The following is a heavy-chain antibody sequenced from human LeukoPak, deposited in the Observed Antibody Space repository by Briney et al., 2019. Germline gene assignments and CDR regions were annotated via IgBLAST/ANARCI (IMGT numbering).Heavy chain of an antibody. CDR3: ARAHYDFWSGHPNSWGY. J-gene: IGHJ4*02. D-gene: IGHD3-3*01. CDR2: ISAYNGNT. Sequence: GASVKVSCKASGYTFTSYGISWVRQAPGQGLEWMGWISAYNGNTNYAQKLQGRVTMTTDTSTSTAYMELRSLRSDDTAVYYCARAHYDFWSGHPNSWGYWGQGTLVTVSS. V-gene: IGHV1-18*01. CDR1: GYTFTSYG.